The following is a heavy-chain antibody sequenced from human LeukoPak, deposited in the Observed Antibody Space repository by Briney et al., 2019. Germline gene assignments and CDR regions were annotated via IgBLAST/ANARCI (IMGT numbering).Heavy chain of an antibody. J-gene: IGHJ3*02. Sequence: GASVKVSCKASGGTFSSYAISWVRQAPGQGLEWMGGIIPIFGTANYAQKFQGRVTITADESTSTAYMELSSLRSEDTAVYYCARDRARGYDSSGYYEAFDIWGQGTMVTVSS. D-gene: IGHD3-22*01. CDR2: IIPIFGTA. CDR1: GGTFSSYA. CDR3: ARDRARGYDSSGYYEAFDI. V-gene: IGHV1-69*01.